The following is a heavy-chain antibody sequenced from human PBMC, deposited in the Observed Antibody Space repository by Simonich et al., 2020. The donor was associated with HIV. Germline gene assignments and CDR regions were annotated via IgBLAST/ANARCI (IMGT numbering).Heavy chain of an antibody. CDR1: GFTFDDYA. D-gene: IGHD6-13*01. V-gene: IGHV3-9*01. Sequence: EVQLVESGGGLVKHGGSLRLSCAASGFTFDDYAMNWVWQVPCKGLEGVRRLRWDRGRIRYADAVEGRFTISRDNAKNSLDLQMNRLRVEDTALYHCAKGKAAAGPDDYMDVWGKGTTVTVSS. CDR2: LRWDRGRI. CDR3: AKGKAAAGPDDYMDV. J-gene: IGHJ6*03.